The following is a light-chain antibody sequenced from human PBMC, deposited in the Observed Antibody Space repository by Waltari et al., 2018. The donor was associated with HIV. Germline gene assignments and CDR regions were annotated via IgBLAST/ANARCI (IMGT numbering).Light chain of an antibody. Sequence: QSVLTQPPSASGTPGQRVTISCSGNSSTIGSNYVYWSQQLPGTTPRLLIFRNNQSPSGVPDRFSGSKSGTSASLAISGLRSEDEADYFCATWDDSLSALWVFGGGTKLTVL. CDR1: SSTIGSNY. J-gene: IGLJ3*02. CDR2: RNN. CDR3: ATWDDSLSALWV. V-gene: IGLV1-47*01.